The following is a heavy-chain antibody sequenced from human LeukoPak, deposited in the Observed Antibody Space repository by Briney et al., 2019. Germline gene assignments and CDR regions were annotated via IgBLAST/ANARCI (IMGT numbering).Heavy chain of an antibody. V-gene: IGHV3-21*01. D-gene: IGHD6-19*01. CDR3: ARDNRLLGNSGWYVY. Sequence: GGSLRLSCAASGFTFSSYSMNWVRQAPGKGLEWVSSISSSSSYIYYADSVKGRFTISRDNAKNSLYLQMNSLRAEDTAVYYCARDNRLLGNSGWYVYWGQGTLVTVSS. CDR1: GFTFSSYS. J-gene: IGHJ4*02. CDR2: ISSSSSYI.